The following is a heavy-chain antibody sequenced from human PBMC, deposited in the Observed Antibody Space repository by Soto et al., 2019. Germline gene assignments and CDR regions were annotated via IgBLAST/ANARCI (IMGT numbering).Heavy chain of an antibody. CDR1: GGSISSNNW. V-gene: IGHV4-4*02. CDR2: IYSTENT. J-gene: IGHJ4*02. CDR3: ARSLRRGPPFDY. D-gene: IGHD3-10*01. Sequence: PSETLSLTCAVSGGSISSNNWWSWVRQPPGKGLEWIGSIYSTENTYYHPSLLSRVTISVDTSMNEFSLKLSSVTAADTAVYYCARSLRRGPPFDYWGQGTLVTVSS.